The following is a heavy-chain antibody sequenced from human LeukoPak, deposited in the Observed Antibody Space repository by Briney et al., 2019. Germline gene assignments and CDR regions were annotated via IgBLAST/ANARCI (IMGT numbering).Heavy chain of an antibody. V-gene: IGHV4-4*07. D-gene: IGHD6-19*01. J-gene: IGHJ4*02. Sequence: SETLSLTCTVAAGSISSYYWSWIRQPAGEGLEWIGRIYTSGSTSYNPSLKSRVTMSVDTSKNQFSLKLSSVTAADTAVYYCARDGQWLLPASYFDYWGQGTLVTVSS. CDR2: IYTSGST. CDR1: AGSISSYY. CDR3: ARDGQWLLPASYFDY.